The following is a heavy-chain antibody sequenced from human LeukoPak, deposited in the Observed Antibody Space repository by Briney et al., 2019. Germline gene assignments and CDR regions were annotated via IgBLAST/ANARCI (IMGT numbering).Heavy chain of an antibody. CDR1: GYTFTSYD. J-gene: IGHJ4*02. Sequence: GASVKVSCKASGYTFTSYDINWVRQATGQGLEWMGWMNPNSGNTGYAQKFQGRVTMTRNTSISTAYMELSSLRSEDTAVHYCARNYYDSSGYYLHPDYWGRGTLVTVSS. V-gene: IGHV1-8*01. CDR3: ARNYYDSSGYYLHPDY. D-gene: IGHD3-22*01. CDR2: MNPNSGNT.